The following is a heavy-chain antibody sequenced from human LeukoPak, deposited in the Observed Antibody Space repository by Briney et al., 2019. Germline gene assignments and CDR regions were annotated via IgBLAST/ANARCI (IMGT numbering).Heavy chain of an antibody. CDR3: TRAMVRVFDY. CDR1: GFSFSTSN. J-gene: IGHJ4*02. CDR2: IRSKAYGGTT. Sequence: GGSLRLSRAASGFSFSTSNMNWVRQAPGKGLEWVGFIRSKAYGGTTEYAASVKGRFTISRDDSKSIAYLQMNSLKTEDTAVYYCTRAMVRVFDYWGQGTLVTVSS. V-gene: IGHV3-49*04. D-gene: IGHD4/OR15-4a*01.